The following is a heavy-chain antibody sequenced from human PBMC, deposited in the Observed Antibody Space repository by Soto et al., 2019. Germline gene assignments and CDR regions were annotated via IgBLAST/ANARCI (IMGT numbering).Heavy chain of an antibody. CDR1: GFSFSTRGVG. CDR3: VSGSFTKWLDP. Sequence: ASGPTLVNPTQTLTLTCTFSGFSFSTRGVGVGWIRQPPGKALEWLALIYWDEDKRYRPSLRSRLTITKDTSKNQVVLTMTNMEPVDTATYYCVSGSFTKWLDPWGQGTLVTVS. CDR2: IYWDEDK. J-gene: IGHJ5*02. V-gene: IGHV2-5*02. D-gene: IGHD3-10*01.